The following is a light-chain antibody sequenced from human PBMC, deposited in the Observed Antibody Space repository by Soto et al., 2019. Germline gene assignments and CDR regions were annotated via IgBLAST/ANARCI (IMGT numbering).Light chain of an antibody. Sequence: QSVLTQPPSVSAAPGQKVTISCSGSGSNIGKNDVSWYLQLPAAAPKLLIYDTNKRPSGIPDRFSGSKSGTSATLGITGIQTWDEADYFCGTWDTRLSVVVFGGGTKLTVL. V-gene: IGLV1-51*01. J-gene: IGLJ2*01. CDR2: DTN. CDR3: GTWDTRLSVVV. CDR1: GSNIGKND.